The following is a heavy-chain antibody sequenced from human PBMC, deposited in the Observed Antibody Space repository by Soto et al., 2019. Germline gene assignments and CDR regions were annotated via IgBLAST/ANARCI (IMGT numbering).Heavy chain of an antibody. V-gene: IGHV4-31*03. CDR1: GGSISSGGYY. CDR2: IYDSGST. CDR3: ARESYGSGSLYPVFPPGYCSCVDV. J-gene: IGHJ6*04. Sequence: SETLSLTCTVSGGSISSGGYYWSWIRQHPGKGLEWIGYIYDSGSTYDNPSLKSRVTISVDTSKNQFSLKLSSVTAADTAVYYWARESYGSGSLYPVFPPGYCSCVDVWGKGTTVTVAS. D-gene: IGHD3-10*01.